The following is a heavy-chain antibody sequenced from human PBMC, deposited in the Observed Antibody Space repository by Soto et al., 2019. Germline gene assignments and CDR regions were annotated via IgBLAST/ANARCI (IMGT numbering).Heavy chain of an antibody. CDR2: INAGDGNT. Sequence: QVQLVQSGAEVKNPWASVKVSCKASGYTFTSYAMHWVRQAPGQRLEWMGWINAGDGNTKYSQKFQGRVTITRDTSASTAYMELSSLRSEDTAVYYCARDPLDTAILPKNPDHYYYYYMDVWGKGTTVTVSS. CDR3: ARDPLDTAILPKNPDHYYYYYMDV. V-gene: IGHV1-3*01. D-gene: IGHD5-18*01. CDR1: GYTFTSYA. J-gene: IGHJ6*03.